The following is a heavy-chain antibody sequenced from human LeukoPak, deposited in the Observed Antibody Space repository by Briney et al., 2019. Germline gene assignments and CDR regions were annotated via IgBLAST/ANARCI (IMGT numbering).Heavy chain of an antibody. Sequence: GGSLRLSCAASGFTFSSYAMHWVRQAPGKGLEWVAVISYDGSNKYYADSVKGRFSISRDKSKNTLYLQMDSLRAEDTAVYYCVRDGYNWNYDYWGQGTLVTVSS. J-gene: IGHJ4*02. CDR3: VRDGYNWNYDY. V-gene: IGHV3-30-3*01. D-gene: IGHD1-1*01. CDR2: ISYDGSNK. CDR1: GFTFSSYA.